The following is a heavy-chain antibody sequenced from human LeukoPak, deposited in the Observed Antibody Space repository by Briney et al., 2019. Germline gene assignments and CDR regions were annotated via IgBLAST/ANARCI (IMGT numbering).Heavy chain of an antibody. CDR3: AKSPGRYCSSTSCYTEYGMDV. D-gene: IGHD2-2*02. Sequence: PGGSLRLSCAASGFAFSTYAMHWVRQAPGKGLEWVAVISYDGSVKYYADSVKGRFTISRDNSKNTLYLQMNSLRAEDTAVYYCAKSPGRYCSSTSCYTEYGMDVWGQGTTVTVSS. CDR2: ISYDGSVK. CDR1: GFAFSTYA. J-gene: IGHJ6*02. V-gene: IGHV3-30-3*02.